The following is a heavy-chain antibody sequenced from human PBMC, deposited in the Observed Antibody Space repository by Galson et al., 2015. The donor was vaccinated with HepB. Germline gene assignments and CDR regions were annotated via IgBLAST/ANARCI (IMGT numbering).Heavy chain of an antibody. J-gene: IGHJ6*02. V-gene: IGHV3-23*01. D-gene: IGHD4-11*01. Sequence: SLRLSCAASGLTFNNYAMSWVRQAPGKGLEWVAAISGCGGRTFYASSVKGRFTISRDNSKNSVYLQMNSLRGEDRAVYYWANRGDDSDYAIGYYGMDVWGQGTTVTVSS. CDR2: ISGCGGRT. CDR1: GLTFNNYA. CDR3: ANRGDDSDYAIGYYGMDV.